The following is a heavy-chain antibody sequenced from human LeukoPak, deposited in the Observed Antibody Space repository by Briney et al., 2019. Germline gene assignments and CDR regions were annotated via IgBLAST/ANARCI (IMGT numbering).Heavy chain of an antibody. D-gene: IGHD6-19*01. Sequence: SETLSLTCTASDDSINRDFWTWIRQPPGKGLEWIGYIRYSGRTEYNPSLKSRVTISIDRSKNQFSLKLMSVTAADTAIYYCARLPDISGWPFGYWGQGMLVTVSS. CDR3: ARLPDISGWPFGY. CDR2: IRYSGRT. V-gene: IGHV4-59*01. CDR1: DDSINRDF. J-gene: IGHJ4*02.